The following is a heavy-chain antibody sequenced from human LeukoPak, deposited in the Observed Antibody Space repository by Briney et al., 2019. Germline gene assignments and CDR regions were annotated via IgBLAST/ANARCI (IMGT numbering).Heavy chain of an antibody. CDR2: ISSSSSYI. Sequence: GGSLRLSCAASGFTFSSYSMNWVRQAPGKGLEWVSSISSSSSYIYYADSVKGRFTISRDNAKNSLYLQMNSLRAEDTAVYYRARDRVVVASIDYWGQGTLVTVSS. CDR1: GFTFSSYS. CDR3: ARDRVVVASIDY. V-gene: IGHV3-21*01. J-gene: IGHJ4*02. D-gene: IGHD2-15*01.